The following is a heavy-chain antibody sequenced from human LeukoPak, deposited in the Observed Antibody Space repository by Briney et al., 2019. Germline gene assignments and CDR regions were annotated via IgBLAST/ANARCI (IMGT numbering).Heavy chain of an antibody. J-gene: IGHJ4*02. CDR2: ISGSGGNT. V-gene: IGHV3-23*01. CDR3: AKDRLFIAVAGTSDY. Sequence: GGSLRLSCAASGFTFSSCAMSWVRQAPGKGLEWVSAISGSGGNTYYADSVKGRFTISRDNSKNTLYLQMNSLRAEDTAVYYCAKDRLFIAVAGTSDYWGQGTLVTVSS. CDR1: GFTFSSCA. D-gene: IGHD6-19*01.